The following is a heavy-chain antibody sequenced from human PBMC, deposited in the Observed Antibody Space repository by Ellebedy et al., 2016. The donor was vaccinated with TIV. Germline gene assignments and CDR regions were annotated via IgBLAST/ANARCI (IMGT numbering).Heavy chain of an antibody. CDR3: ARGPPLDLGYCSGGNCYPLDD. J-gene: IGHJ4*02. D-gene: IGHD2-15*01. CDR1: GGSISSYY. Sequence: SETLSPTXTVLGGSISSYYWSWIRQPPGKGLEWIGYIYYSGSTNYNPSLKSRVTISVDTSKNQFSLKLSSVTAADTAVYYCARGPPLDLGYCSGGNCYPLDDWGQGTLVTVSS. V-gene: IGHV4-59*12. CDR2: IYYSGST.